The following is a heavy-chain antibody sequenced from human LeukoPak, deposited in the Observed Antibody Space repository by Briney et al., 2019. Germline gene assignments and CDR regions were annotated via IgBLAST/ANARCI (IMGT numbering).Heavy chain of an antibody. V-gene: IGHV1-3*04. CDR1: GYTFISNA. CDR3: AKREVRHFDY. D-gene: IGHD3-10*01. Sequence: ASVKVSCKASGYTFISNAIHRVRQAPGQRLEWMGWIHSGSGNTKYSQKFQGRVTITRDTSATTAYMELSSLKSEDTAVYYCAKREVRHFDYWGQGTLVTVSS. CDR2: IHSGSGNT. J-gene: IGHJ4*02.